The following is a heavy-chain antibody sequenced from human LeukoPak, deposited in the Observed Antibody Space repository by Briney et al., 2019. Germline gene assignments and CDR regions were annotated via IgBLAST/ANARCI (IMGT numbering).Heavy chain of an antibody. CDR3: ARDPRTYEPHAFDI. Sequence: SGTLSLTCTVSGGSISSGGYYWSWIRQHPGKGLEWIGYIYYSGSTYHNPSLKSRVTISVDTSKNQFSLKLSSVTAADTAVYYCARDPRTYEPHAFDIWGQGTMVTVSS. CDR1: GGSISSGGYY. D-gene: IGHD3-16*01. V-gene: IGHV4-31*03. J-gene: IGHJ3*02. CDR2: IYYSGST.